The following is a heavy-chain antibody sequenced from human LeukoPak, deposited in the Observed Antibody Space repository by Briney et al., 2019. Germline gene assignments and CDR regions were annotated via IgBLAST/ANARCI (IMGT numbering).Heavy chain of an antibody. D-gene: IGHD5-24*01. J-gene: IGHJ4*02. Sequence: GDSLKLSFAASGLTFSSYDMTWVRQAPGKGLEYVSSINYNGIYIFSADSVKGRFTISRDNAKNSLYLEMNSLRVEDTAFYYCARIGPGRDGSNSFDQWGQGTLVIVSS. V-gene: IGHV3-21*01. CDR3: ARIGPGRDGSNSFDQ. CDR2: INYNGIYI. CDR1: GLTFSSYD.